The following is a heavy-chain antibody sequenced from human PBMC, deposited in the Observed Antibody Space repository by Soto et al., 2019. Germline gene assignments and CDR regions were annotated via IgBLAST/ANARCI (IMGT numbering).Heavy chain of an antibody. D-gene: IGHD3-10*01. CDR3: ARDAEGYYGSGKTGCMDV. CDR1: GFTFSDYY. Sequence: QVQLVESGGGLVKPGGSLRLSCAASGFTFSDYYMSGIRQAPGKGLEWVSYIRSSSSYTNYADSVKGRFTISRDNAKNSLYLQMNSLRAEDTAVYYCARDAEGYYGSGKTGCMDVWGQGTTVTVSS. J-gene: IGHJ6*02. V-gene: IGHV3-11*05. CDR2: IRSSSSYT.